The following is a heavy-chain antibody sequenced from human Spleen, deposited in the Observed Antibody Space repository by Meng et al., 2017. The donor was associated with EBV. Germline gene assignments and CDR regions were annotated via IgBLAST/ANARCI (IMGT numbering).Heavy chain of an antibody. Sequence: QGQRVQSGVEVKRPGAAVKVSCRTSGYTVTTNAIHWVRQAPGQRLEWMGWINAANGNTKYSQQFQARLTITGDTSASTDYMELSGLSSEDTAVYYCARYFCSTISCHLDYWGQGTLVTVSS. CDR2: INAANGNT. D-gene: IGHD2-2*01. J-gene: IGHJ4*02. V-gene: IGHV1-3*01. CDR1: GYTVTTNA. CDR3: ARYFCSTISCHLDY.